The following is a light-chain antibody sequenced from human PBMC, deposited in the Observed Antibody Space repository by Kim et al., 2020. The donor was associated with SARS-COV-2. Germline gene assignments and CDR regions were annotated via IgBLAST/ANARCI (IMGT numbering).Light chain of an antibody. CDR1: TSTVASYNY. CDR3: SSDTSSNTLL. V-gene: IGLV2-14*03. J-gene: IGLJ3*02. Sequence: GQSLTLSSPVTTSTVASYNYASWYQQHPGQAPKLIIFDVARQPSWVSDRFSGSMSGNLASLTISGLQAEDEADYFCSSDTSSNTLLFGGGTQLTVL. CDR2: DVA.